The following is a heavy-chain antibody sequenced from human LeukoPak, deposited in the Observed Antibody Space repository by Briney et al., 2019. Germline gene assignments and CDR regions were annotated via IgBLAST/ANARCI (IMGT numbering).Heavy chain of an antibody. J-gene: IGHJ4*02. CDR2: ISSSSSYI. V-gene: IGHV3-21*01. CDR1: GFTFSSYS. CDR3: ARAIRNSSSSFDY. Sequence: GGSLRLSCAASGFTFSSYSMNWVRQAPGKGLEWFSSISSSSSYIYYADSVKGRFTISRDNAKNSLYLQMNSLRAEDTAVYYCARAIRNSSSSFDYWGQGTLVTVSS. D-gene: IGHD6-6*01.